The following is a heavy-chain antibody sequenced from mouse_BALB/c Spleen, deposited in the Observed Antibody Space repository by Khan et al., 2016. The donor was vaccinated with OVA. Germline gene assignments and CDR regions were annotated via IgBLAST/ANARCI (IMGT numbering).Heavy chain of an antibody. V-gene: IGHV3-2*02. J-gene: IGHJ4*01. Sequence: EVQLQESGPGLVKPSQSLSLTCTVTGYSITSDYAWNWIRQFPGNKLEWMGYINYSGSPNYNPALTSRISITRDTSKNQFFLQLNSVTTADTATYYCARDGSRYNYAMDYWGQGTSGTVSS. CDR3: ARDGSRYNYAMDY. CDR1: GYSITSDYA. CDR2: INYSGSP. D-gene: IGHD2-3*01.